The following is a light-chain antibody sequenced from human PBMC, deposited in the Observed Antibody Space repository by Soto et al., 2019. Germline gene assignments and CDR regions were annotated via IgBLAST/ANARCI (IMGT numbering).Light chain of an antibody. CDR3: AVWDDSLNGVV. Sequence: QSVLTQPPSASETPGQRVTISCSGSSSNIGSNTVNWYQQLTGTAPKLLIYSNTQRPSGVPDRFSGSKSGTSASLAISGLQSEDEADYYCAVWDDSLNGVVFGGGTKLTVL. CDR1: SSNIGSNT. CDR2: SNT. J-gene: IGLJ2*01. V-gene: IGLV1-44*01.